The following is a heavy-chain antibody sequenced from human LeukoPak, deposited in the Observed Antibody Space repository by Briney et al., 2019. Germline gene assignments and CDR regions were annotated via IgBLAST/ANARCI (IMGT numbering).Heavy chain of an antibody. CDR3: ARGVGCGSTSCPRGWFDP. V-gene: IGHV4-34*01. CDR2: INHSGST. D-gene: IGHD2-2*01. Sequence: SETLSLTCAVYGGSFSGYYWSWIRQPPGKGLEWIGEINHSGSTNYNPSLKSRVTISVDTSKNQFSLKLSSVTAADTAVDYCARGVGCGSTSCPRGWFDPWGQGTLVTVSS. CDR1: GGSFSGYY. J-gene: IGHJ5*02.